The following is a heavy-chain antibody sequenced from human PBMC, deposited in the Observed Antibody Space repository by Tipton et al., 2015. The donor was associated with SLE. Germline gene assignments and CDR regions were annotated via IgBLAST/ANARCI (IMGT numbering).Heavy chain of an antibody. D-gene: IGHD3-3*01. CDR3: ARTYYDFWSGYYYFDY. Sequence: SGFTFSSYNMNWVRQAPGKGLEWVSYISSSSSTIYYADSVKGRFTISRDNAKNSLYLQMNSLRAEDTAVYYCARTYYDFWSGYYYFDYWGQGTLVTVSS. V-gene: IGHV3-48*01. CDR1: GFTFSSYN. J-gene: IGHJ4*02. CDR2: ISSSSSTI.